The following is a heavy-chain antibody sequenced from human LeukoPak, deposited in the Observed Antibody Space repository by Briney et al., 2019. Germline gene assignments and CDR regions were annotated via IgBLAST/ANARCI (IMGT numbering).Heavy chain of an antibody. V-gene: IGHV5-51*01. Sequence: GEALKISCKSSGFSFTSYWIGWVRQMPGKGLEWMGIIFPSYSDTRYRPSFQGQVTFSVDKSIATAYLQWSSLKASDTAMYYCSRLNASGGSLWGQGTLVTVSS. D-gene: IGHD6-19*01. CDR2: IFPSYSDT. CDR3: SRLNASGGSL. J-gene: IGHJ4*02. CDR1: GFSFTSYW.